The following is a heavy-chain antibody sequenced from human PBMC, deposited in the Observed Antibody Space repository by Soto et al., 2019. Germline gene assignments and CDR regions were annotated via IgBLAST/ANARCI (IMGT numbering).Heavy chain of an antibody. D-gene: IGHD3-22*01. CDR3: AKDREGSSGWYGMDV. CDR2: ISWNSGTI. J-gene: IGHJ6*02. Sequence: SGGSLRLSCAASGFIFADYAMHWVRQVPGKGLEWVSAISWNSGTIAYADSVKGRFTISRDNAKNSLYLQMNSLRSEDTALYYCAKDREGSSGWYGMDVWGQGTTVTVSS. V-gene: IGHV3-9*01. CDR1: GFIFADYA.